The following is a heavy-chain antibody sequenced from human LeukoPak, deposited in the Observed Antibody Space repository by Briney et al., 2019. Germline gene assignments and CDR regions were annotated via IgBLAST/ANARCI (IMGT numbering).Heavy chain of an antibody. CDR1: GFTFSSYG. CDR2: IRYDGSNK. CDR3: GKDGRGATYYFDY. V-gene: IGHV3-30*02. Sequence: GGSLRLSCAASGFTFSSYGMHWVRQAPGKGLEWVAFIRYDGSNKYYADSVKGRFTISRDNSKNTLYLQMNSLRAEDTAVYYCGKDGRGATYYFDYWGQGTLVTVSS. J-gene: IGHJ4*02. D-gene: IGHD1-26*01.